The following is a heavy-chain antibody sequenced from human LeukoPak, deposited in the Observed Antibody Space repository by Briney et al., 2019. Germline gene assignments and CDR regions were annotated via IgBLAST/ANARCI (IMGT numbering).Heavy chain of an antibody. V-gene: IGHV3-33*01. CDR3: ARDPLQQQLVLTYYYYGMDV. CDR2: IWYDGSNK. J-gene: IGHJ6*02. CDR1: GFTFGSYG. D-gene: IGHD6-13*01. Sequence: GGSLRLSCAASGFTFGSYGMHWVRQAPGKGLEWVAVIWYDGSNKYYADSVKGRFTISRDNSKNTLYLQMNSLRAEDTAVYYCARDPLQQQLVLTYYYYGMDVWGQGTTVTVSS.